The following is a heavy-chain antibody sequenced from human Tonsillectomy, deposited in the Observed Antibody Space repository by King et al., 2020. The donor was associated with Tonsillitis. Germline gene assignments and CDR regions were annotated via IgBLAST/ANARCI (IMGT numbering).Heavy chain of an antibody. V-gene: IGHV1-2*02. D-gene: IGHD2-2*01. J-gene: IGHJ5*02. CDR1: GYTFTDYY. Sequence: QLVQSGAEVKKPGASVKVSCMTSGYTFTDYYIHWVRQAPGQGLEWMGWINPNGGETLYAQKLQGRVTMTMDTPISTVYMELSRLISDDTAVYYCARDPEGGTSAWDWFDPWGQGTLVTVSS. CDR3: ARDPEGGTSAWDWFDP. CDR2: INPNGGET.